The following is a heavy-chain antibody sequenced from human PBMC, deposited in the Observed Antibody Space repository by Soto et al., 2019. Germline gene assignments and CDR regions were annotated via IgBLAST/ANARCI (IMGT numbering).Heavy chain of an antibody. CDR3: ARWLRPYYFDY. V-gene: IGHV4-59*01. J-gene: IGHJ4*02. Sequence: SETLSLTCTVSGGSISSYYWSWIRQPPGKGLEWIGCIYYSGSTNYNPSLKSRVTISVDTSKNQFSLKLSSVTAADTAVYYCARWLRPYYFDYWGRGTLVTVSS. CDR2: IYYSGST. CDR1: GGSISSYY. D-gene: IGHD5-12*01.